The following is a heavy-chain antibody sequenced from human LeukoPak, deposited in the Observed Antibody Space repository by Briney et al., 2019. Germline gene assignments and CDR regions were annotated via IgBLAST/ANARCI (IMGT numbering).Heavy chain of an antibody. CDR3: ARDRLWFGELWWAFDI. J-gene: IGHJ3*02. D-gene: IGHD3-10*01. CDR2: IWYDGSNK. CDR1: GFTFSSYG. Sequence: GGSLRLSCAASGFTFSSYGMHWVRQAPGKGLEWVAVIWYDGSNKYYADSVKGRFTISRDNSKNTLYLQMNSLRAEDTAVYYCARDRLWFGELWWAFDIWGQGTMVTVSS. V-gene: IGHV3-33*01.